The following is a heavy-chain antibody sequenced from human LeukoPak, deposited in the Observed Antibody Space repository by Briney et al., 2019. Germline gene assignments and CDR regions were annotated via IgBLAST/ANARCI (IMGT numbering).Heavy chain of an antibody. V-gene: IGHV3-53*04. D-gene: IGHD2-2*01. CDR2: IYSGGST. Sequence: GGSLRLSCAASGFTFSSNAMGWVRQAPGKGLEWVSVIYSGGSTYYADSVKGRFTISRHNSKNTLYLQMNSLRAEDTAVYYCARGWTPNPSDWGQGTLVTVSS. CDR1: GFTFSSNA. CDR3: ARGWTPNPSD. J-gene: IGHJ4*02.